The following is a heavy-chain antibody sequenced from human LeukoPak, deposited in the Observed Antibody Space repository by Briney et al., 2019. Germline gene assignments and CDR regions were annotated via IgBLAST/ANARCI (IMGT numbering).Heavy chain of an antibody. CDR3: ARDVRWLRFVFDH. Sequence: GGSLRLSCAASGFTFSHYVMHWVRQTTGKGLEWVSGIGIVGDTHYPGSVKGRFTISRENGKNSLDLQMNSLRDEDTAVYYCARDVRWLRFVFDHWGQGIPVTVSS. D-gene: IGHD5-12*01. J-gene: IGHJ4*02. V-gene: IGHV3-13*04. CDR2: IGIVGDT. CDR1: GFTFSHYV.